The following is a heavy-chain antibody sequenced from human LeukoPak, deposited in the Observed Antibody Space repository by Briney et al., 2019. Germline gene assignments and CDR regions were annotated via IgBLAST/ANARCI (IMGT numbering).Heavy chain of an antibody. J-gene: IGHJ4*02. CDR2: ISGSGGST. CDR1: GFTFSTYA. Sequence: PGGSLRLFCAASGFTFSTYAMSWVRQAPGKGLEWVSAISGSGGSTYYADSVKGRFTISRDNSKNTLYLHMNSLRAEDTAVYYCAKQLPPTVVNGGYYFDYWGQGTLVTVSS. D-gene: IGHD4-23*01. CDR3: AKQLPPTVVNGGYYFDY. V-gene: IGHV3-23*01.